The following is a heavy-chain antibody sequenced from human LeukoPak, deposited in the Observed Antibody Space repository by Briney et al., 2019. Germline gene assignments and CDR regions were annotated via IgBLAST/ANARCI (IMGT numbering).Heavy chain of an antibody. CDR2: IYTSGIT. V-gene: IGHV4-4*07. CDR3: SRAVEPNGRSLDS. CDR1: GGSISSYS. Sequence: PSETLSLTCTVSGGSISSYSWSWIRQPAGEGLEWIGRIYTSGITNYNPSLKSRVTMSVDTSKNQFSLRLTSVTAADTAVYYCSRAVEPNGRSLDSWGQGTLVTVSS. D-gene: IGHD6-19*01. J-gene: IGHJ4*02.